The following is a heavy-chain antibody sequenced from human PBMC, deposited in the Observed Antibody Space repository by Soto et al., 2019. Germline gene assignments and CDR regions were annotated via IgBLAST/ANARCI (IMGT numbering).Heavy chain of an antibody. CDR3: ARDTSITNTGYYDILTGYPICAFDI. CDR2: ISSSSSTI. Sequence: GGSLRLSCAASGFTFSSYSMNWVRQAPGKGLEWVSYISSSSSTIYYADSVKGRFTISRDNAKNSLYLQMNSLRAEDTAVYYCARDTSITNTGYYDILTGYPICAFDIWGQGTMVTVSS. CDR1: GFTFSSYS. V-gene: IGHV3-48*01. D-gene: IGHD3-9*01. J-gene: IGHJ3*02.